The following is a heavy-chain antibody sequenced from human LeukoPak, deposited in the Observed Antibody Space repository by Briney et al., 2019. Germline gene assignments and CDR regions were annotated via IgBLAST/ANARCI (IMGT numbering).Heavy chain of an antibody. J-gene: IGHJ6*03. CDR2: ISSSSSYI. D-gene: IGHD2-21*02. Sequence: GGPLRLSCTVSGFTFSSYSMNWVRQAPGKRLEWVSSISSSSSYIYYADSLKVRFLITRCNAKTSQYQQRHSPRPHDTPEYYGAIYYGPYCGGDSYSDYMDVWGKGTTVTVSS. CDR1: GFTFSSYS. V-gene: IGHV3-21*06. CDR3: AIYYGPYCGGDSYSDYMDV.